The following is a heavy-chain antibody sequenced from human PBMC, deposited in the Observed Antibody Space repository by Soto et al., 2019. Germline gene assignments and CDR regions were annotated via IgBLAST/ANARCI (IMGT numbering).Heavy chain of an antibody. J-gene: IGHJ5*02. Sequence: QVQLVQSGAEVKKPGASVQVSCKASGYTFTNYYIHWVRQAPGQGLKYMGIINPSGGTTNYAQKFQGRVTLTMDTSTSTVYMEVSSLRSDDTAIYYCARGSGASNDLWGHGTLVTVSS. CDR3: ARGSGASNDL. CDR1: GYTFTNYY. D-gene: IGHD1-26*01. V-gene: IGHV1-46*01. CDR2: INPSGGTT.